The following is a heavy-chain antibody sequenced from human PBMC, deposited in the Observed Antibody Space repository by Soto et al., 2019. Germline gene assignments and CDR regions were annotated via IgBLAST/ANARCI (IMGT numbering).Heavy chain of an antibody. CDR2: ISYTGST. CDR3: ARDPGVTMVRGSRFYGVDV. J-gene: IGHJ6*02. V-gene: IGHV4-59*01. CDR1: GDSFGTYY. D-gene: IGHD3-10*01. Sequence: SETLSLTCTVSGDSFGTYYWSWIRQAPGKGLEWIGFISYTGSTTYNPSLESRVTISIDTSKNQFSPDLNSVTAADTAVYYCARDPGVTMVRGSRFYGVDVWGQGTTVTVSS.